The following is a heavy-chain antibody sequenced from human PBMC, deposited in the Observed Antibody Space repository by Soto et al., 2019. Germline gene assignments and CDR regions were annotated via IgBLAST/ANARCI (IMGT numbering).Heavy chain of an antibody. D-gene: IGHD1-26*01. J-gene: IGHJ4*02. V-gene: IGHV3-30*18. CDR1: GFTFSSYG. CDR2: ISYDGSNK. Sequence: QVQLVESGGGVVQPGRSPRLSCAASGFTFSSYGMHWVRQAPGKGLEWVAVISYDGSNKYYADSVKGRFTISRDNSKNTLYLQMNSLRAEDTAVYYCAKSGDFGSYGDDFDYWGQGTLVTVSS. CDR3: AKSGDFGSYGDDFDY.